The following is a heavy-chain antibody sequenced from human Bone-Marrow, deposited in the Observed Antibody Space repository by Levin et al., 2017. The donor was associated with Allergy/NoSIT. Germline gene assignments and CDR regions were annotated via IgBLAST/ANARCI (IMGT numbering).Heavy chain of an antibody. CDR2: IRSNTYGGAK. CDR1: GFTFGDYV. CDR3: TRSLEGFDP. V-gene: IGHV3-49*04. D-gene: IGHD5/OR15-5a*01. Sequence: GGSLRLSCTGSGFTFGDYVVSWVRQAPGKGLEWVGFIRSNTYGGAKEYAASVKGRFSISRDDFESTVYLQMNSLEIDDTGVYYCTRSLEGFDPWGQGTLVTASS. J-gene: IGHJ5*02.